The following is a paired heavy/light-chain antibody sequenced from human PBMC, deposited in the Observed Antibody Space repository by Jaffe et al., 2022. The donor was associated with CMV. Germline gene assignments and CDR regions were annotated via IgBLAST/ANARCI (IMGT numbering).Heavy chain of an antibody. CDR2: IDWADDK. D-gene: IGHD6-6*01. Sequence: QVTLRESGPALVKPTQTLTLTCTFSGFSLTTSGMCVSWIRQPPGKALEWLALIDWADDKFYSTSLKTRLTISKDTSKNQVVLTMINMDPVDTATYYCARIREDSISSKINYYYYYGMDVWGQGTTVTVSS. CDR1: GFSLTTSGMC. V-gene: IGHV2-70*01. J-gene: IGHJ6*02. CDR3: ARIREDSISSKINYYYYYGMDV.
Light chain of an antibody. J-gene: IGLJ1*01. Sequence: QSALTQPASVSGSPGQSITISCTGTSSDVGSYNLVSWYQQHPGKAPKLMISEVSKRPSGFSNRFSGSKSGNTASLTISGLQAEDEADYYCCSYAGSSTYVFGTGTKVTVL. CDR3: CSYAGSSTYV. CDR2: EVS. V-gene: IGLV2-23*02. CDR1: SSDVGSYNL.